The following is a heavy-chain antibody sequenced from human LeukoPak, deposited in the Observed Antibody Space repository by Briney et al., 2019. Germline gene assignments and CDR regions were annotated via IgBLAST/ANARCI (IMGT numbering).Heavy chain of an antibody. D-gene: IGHD1-26*01. CDR1: GYSFTSHY. V-gene: IGHV1-46*01. J-gene: IGHJ5*02. CDR3: ARDLMGAYNWFDP. Sequence: ASVKVSCKASGYSFTSHYMHWVRQAPGQGLEWMGLINPRGTSTIYAEKFQGRIIMTRDMSTTTDYMELSSLKSDDTAVYYCARDLMGAYNWFDPWGQGTLVTVSS. CDR2: INPRGTST.